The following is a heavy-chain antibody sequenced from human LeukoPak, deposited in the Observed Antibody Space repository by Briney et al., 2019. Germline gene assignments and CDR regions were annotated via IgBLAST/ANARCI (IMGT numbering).Heavy chain of an antibody. J-gene: IGHJ4*02. CDR3: ARRGVRGVMVY. CDR2: INHSGST. Sequence: SETLSLTCAVYGGSFSGYYWSWIRQPPGKGLEWIGEINHSGSTNYNPSLKSRVTISVDTSKNQFSLKLSSVTAADTAVYYCARRGVRGVMVYWGQGTLVTVSS. CDR1: GGSFSGYY. D-gene: IGHD3-10*01. V-gene: IGHV4-34*01.